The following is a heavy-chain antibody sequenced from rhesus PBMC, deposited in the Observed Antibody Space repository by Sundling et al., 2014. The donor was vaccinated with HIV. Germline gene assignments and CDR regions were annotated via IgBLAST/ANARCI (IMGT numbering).Heavy chain of an antibody. V-gene: IGHV4-165*01. Sequence: QVQLQESGPGLVKPSETLSLTCGASGGSLSGYYWGWIRQAPGKGLEFIGYISGSSGSTDYNPSLKSRVTISTDTSKNQFSLKLSSVTAADTAVYYCARVTGTRLKYYFDYWGQGLLVTVSS. D-gene: IGHD1-26*01. CDR2: ISGSSGST. CDR3: ARVTGTRLKYYFDY. J-gene: IGHJ4*01. CDR1: GGSLSGYY.